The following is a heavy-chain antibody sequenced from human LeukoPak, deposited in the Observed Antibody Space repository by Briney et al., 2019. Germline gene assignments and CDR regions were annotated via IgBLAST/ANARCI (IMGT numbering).Heavy chain of an antibody. V-gene: IGHV3-30*02. Sequence: GGSLRLSCAASGFTFSSYGMHWVRQAPGKGLEWVAFIRYDGSNKYYADSVKGRFTISRDNSKNTLYLQMNSLRAEDTAVYYCRGWFRADCSSTSCHPDAFDIWGQGTMVTVSS. CDR2: IRYDGSNK. CDR3: RGWFRADCSSTSCHPDAFDI. CDR1: GFTFSSYG. J-gene: IGHJ3*02. D-gene: IGHD2-2*01.